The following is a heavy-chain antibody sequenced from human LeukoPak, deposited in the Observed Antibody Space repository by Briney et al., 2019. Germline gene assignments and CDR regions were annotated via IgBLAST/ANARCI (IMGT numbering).Heavy chain of an antibody. CDR3: ARTFKNAFDI. J-gene: IGHJ3*02. V-gene: IGHV1-69*05. CDR1: GYTFTSYG. CDR2: IIPIFGTA. Sequence: GASVKVSCKASGYTFTSYGISWVRQAPGQGLEWMGGIIPIFGTANYAQKFQGRVTITTDESTSTAYMELSSLRAEDTAVYYCARTFKNAFDIWGQGTMVTVSS.